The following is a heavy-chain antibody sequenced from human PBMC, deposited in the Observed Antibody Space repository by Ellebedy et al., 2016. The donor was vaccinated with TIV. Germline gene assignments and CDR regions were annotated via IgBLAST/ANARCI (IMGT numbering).Heavy chain of an antibody. V-gene: IGHV3-48*02. CDR2: ISSDTLTT. CDR1: GFTFSSYN. CDR3: ARDMGRWLQFLGF. Sequence: GESLKISCAASGFTFSSYNIIWVRQAPGKGLEWISYISSDTLTTEYADSVKDRFTISRDNAKNSVYLQMKSLRDEDTAVYFCARDMGRWLQFLGFWGQGTLVTVSS. J-gene: IGHJ4*02. D-gene: IGHD5-24*01.